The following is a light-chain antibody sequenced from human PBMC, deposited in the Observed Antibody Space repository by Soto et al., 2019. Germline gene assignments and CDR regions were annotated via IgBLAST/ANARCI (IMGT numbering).Light chain of an antibody. CDR3: TSYTTSSTRV. J-gene: IGLJ1*01. Sequence: QSVLTQPASVSGSPGQSIAISCTGTSSDVGIYNYVSWYQQHPGKVPKLIIYEVTNRPSGVSNRFSGSKSGNTASLIISGLQAEDEADYYCTSYTTSSTRVFGTGPRSPS. CDR2: EVT. CDR1: SSDVGIYNY. V-gene: IGLV2-14*01.